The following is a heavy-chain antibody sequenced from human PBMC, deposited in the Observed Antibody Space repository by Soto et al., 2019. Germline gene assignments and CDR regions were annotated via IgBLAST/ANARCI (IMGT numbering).Heavy chain of an antibody. J-gene: IGHJ3*02. CDR2: IMPIFRTP. V-gene: IGHV1-69*13. CDR3: ATDLPQTLVAGI. Sequence: SVKVSCKASGGTFSTSAISWVRQAPGQGLEWMGGIMPIFRTPDYAQKFQARVTITADESTSTAYMELSGLRSDDTAVYYCATDLPQTLVAGIWGQGTMVTVS. D-gene: IGHD2-8*02. CDR1: GGTFSTSA.